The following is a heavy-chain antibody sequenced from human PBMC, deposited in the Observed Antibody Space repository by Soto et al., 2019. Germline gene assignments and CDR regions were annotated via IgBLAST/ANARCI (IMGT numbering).Heavy chain of an antibody. CDR2: IWYDGSHE. CDR3: ARDRYSYDSRAYQGVDWYFDL. CDR1: GFIFSNYG. J-gene: IGHJ2*01. Sequence: GGSLRLSCAASGFIFSNYGMHWVRQAPGKGLGWVAVIWYDGSHESYADSVKDRFTISRDNSKNTLFLQMNSLRAEDTAVYYCARDRYSYDSRAYQGVDWYFDLWGRGTLVTVSS. D-gene: IGHD3-22*01. V-gene: IGHV3-33*01.